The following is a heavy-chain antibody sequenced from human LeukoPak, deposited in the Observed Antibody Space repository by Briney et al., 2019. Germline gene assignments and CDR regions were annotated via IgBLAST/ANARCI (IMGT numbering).Heavy chain of an antibody. CDR3: ARRGSGWYWGLDI. D-gene: IGHD6-19*01. CDR1: GGTFSSYA. V-gene: IGHV1-69*01. J-gene: IGHJ3*02. Sequence: ASVKVSCKASGGTFSSYAISWVRQAPGQGLEWMGGIIPIFGTANYAQKFQGRVTITADESTSTAYMELSSLRSEDTAVYYCARRGSGWYWGLDIWGQGTMVTVSS. CDR2: IIPIFGTA.